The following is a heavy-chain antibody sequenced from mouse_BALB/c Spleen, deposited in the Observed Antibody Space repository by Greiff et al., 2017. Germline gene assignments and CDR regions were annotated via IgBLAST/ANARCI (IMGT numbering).Heavy chain of an antibody. CDR3: ARRYGNLYAMDY. D-gene: IGHD2-10*02. CDR1: GFTFSSYA. Sequence: DVQLVESGGGLVKPGGSLKLSCAASGFTFSSYAMSWVRQTPEKRLEWVATISSGGSYTYYPDSVKGRFTISRDNAKNTLYLQMSSLRSEDTAMYYCARRYGNLYAMDYWGQGTSVTVSS. CDR2: ISSGGSYT. V-gene: IGHV5-9-3*01. J-gene: IGHJ4*01.